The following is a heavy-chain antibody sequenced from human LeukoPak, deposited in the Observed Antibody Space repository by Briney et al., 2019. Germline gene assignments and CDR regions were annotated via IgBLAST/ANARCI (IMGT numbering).Heavy chain of an antibody. V-gene: IGHV4-34*01. CDR3: ASQHCTSTTCYAYFDY. CDR1: GGSFRSYY. D-gene: IGHD2-2*01. J-gene: IGHJ4*02. CDR2: INHSRST. Sequence: SETLSLTCGVYGGSFRSYYWNWIRQPPGKGLEWIGEINHSRSTNYNPSLKSRVTMSVDTSKKQFSLKLSSVTAADTAVYYCASQHCTSTTCYAYFDYWGQGTLVTVSS.